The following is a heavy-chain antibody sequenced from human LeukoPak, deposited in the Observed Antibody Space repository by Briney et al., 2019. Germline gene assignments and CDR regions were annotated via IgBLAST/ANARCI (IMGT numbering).Heavy chain of an antibody. Sequence: GGSLRLSCAASGFTVSSNYMSWGRQAPGKGLEWVSVIYSGSSTYYADSVKGRFTISRDTSKNTLYLQMNSLRAEDTAVYYCATYCSGGSCYFDYWGQGTLVTVSS. CDR2: IYSGSST. J-gene: IGHJ4*02. CDR3: ATYCSGGSCYFDY. CDR1: GFTVSSNY. D-gene: IGHD2-15*01. V-gene: IGHV3-66*01.